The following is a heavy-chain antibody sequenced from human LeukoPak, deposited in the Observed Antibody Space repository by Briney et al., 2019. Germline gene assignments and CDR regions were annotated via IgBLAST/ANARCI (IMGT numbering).Heavy chain of an antibody. CDR3: ATGYGDYAFDY. V-gene: IGHV4-4*02. J-gene: IGHJ4*02. CDR2: IYLYGTT. D-gene: IGHD4-17*01. CDR1: AGSISSSNW. Sequence: PSETLSLTCSVSAGSISSSNWWSWVRQSPVKGLEWIGEIYLYGTTNYNPSLKSRVTMSVDRSKNQFSLKLSSVTAADTAVYYCATGYGDYAFDYWGQGTLVTVSS.